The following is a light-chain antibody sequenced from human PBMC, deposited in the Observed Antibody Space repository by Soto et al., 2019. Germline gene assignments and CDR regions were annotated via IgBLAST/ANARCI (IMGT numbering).Light chain of an antibody. J-gene: IGLJ3*02. V-gene: IGLV1-44*01. CDR3: ATWDDSLNAWV. Sequence: QSVLTQPPSASGTPGQRVTISCSGSSSNIGSNYVYWYHQLPGTAPKLVIYSTNQRPSGVPDRFSASKSGTSASLAISGLQSEDEADYYCATWDDSLNAWVFGGGTKLTVL. CDR2: STN. CDR1: SSNIGSNY.